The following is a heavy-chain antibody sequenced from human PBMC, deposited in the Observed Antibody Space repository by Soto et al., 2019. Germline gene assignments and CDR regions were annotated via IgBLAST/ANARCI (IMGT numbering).Heavy chain of an antibody. CDR1: GFAFSSYG. V-gene: IGHV3-30*18. CDR2: ISYDGSNK. CDR3: AKDVGFWSGYPYYYYGMDV. Sequence: GGSLRLSCAASGFAFSSYGMHWVRQAPGKGLEWVAVISYDGSNKYYADSVKGRFTISRDNSKNTLYLQMNSLRAEDTAVYYCAKDVGFWSGYPYYYYGMDVWGQGTTVTVSS. J-gene: IGHJ6*02. D-gene: IGHD3-3*01.